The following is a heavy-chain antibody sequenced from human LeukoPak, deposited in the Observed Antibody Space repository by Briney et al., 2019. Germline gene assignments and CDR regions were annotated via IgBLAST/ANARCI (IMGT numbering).Heavy chain of an antibody. CDR3: SSTVTAAL. D-gene: IGHD2-21*02. V-gene: IGHV3-74*01. CDR2: INGDGSST. Sequence: PGRSLRLSCAASGFTFSSYWMHWVRQAPGKGLVWVSRINGDGSSTIYADSVKGRFTISRDNAKNTLYLQMNGLRVDDTAVYYCSSTVTAALWGQGTLVTVSS. J-gene: IGHJ4*02. CDR1: GFTFSSYW.